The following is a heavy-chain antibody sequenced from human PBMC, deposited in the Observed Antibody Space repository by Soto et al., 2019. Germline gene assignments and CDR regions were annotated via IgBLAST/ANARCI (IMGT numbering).Heavy chain of an antibody. CDR3: ASLGAMATTPFWFDY. D-gene: IGHD5-12*01. V-gene: IGHV4-61*01. CDR1: GGSVSSGSYY. Sequence: QVPLQESGPGLVKPSETLSLTCTVSGGSVSSGSYYWSWIRQPPGKGLEWIGYIYYSGSTTYNPTLKSRVTISVDTYKNQVSLKLSSVTAADTAVYYCASLGAMATTPFWFDYWGQGTLVTVSS. CDR2: IYYSGST. J-gene: IGHJ4*02.